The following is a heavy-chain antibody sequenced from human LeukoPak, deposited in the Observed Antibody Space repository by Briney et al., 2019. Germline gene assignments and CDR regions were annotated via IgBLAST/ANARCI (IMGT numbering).Heavy chain of an antibody. CDR2: ISAYNGNT. CDR1: GYTFTSYG. Sequence: GASVKVSCKASGYTFTSYGISWVRQAPGQGLEWMGWISAYNGNTNYAQKLQGRVTMTTDTSTSTAYMELRSLRSDDTAVYYCARDVRPTEWEPLVSRAFDIWGQGTMVTVSS. J-gene: IGHJ3*02. V-gene: IGHV1-18*01. CDR3: ARDVRPTEWEPLVSRAFDI. D-gene: IGHD1-26*01.